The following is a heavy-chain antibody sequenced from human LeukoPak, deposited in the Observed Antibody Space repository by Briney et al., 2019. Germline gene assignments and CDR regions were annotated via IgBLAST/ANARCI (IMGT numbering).Heavy chain of an antibody. Sequence: GGSLRLSCAASGFTFSSYGMHWVRQAPGKGLEWVAVISYDGSNKYYADSVKGRFTISRDNSKNTLYLQMNSLRAEDAAIYFCAKEVQLQPFDYWGQGTLVTVSS. CDR2: ISYDGSNK. CDR3: AKEVQLQPFDY. V-gene: IGHV3-30*18. D-gene: IGHD4-11*01. J-gene: IGHJ4*02. CDR1: GFTFSSYG.